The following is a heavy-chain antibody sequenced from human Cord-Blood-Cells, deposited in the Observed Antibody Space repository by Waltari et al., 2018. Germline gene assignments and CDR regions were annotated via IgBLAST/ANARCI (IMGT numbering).Heavy chain of an antibody. D-gene: IGHD5-18*01. J-gene: IGHJ3*02. Sequence: EVQLVESGGGLVQPGGSLRLSCAASGFTFSSYWMSWVRQAPGKGLEWVANIKQDGSEKYYVDSVKGRFTISRDNAKNSLYLQMNSPRAEDTAVYYCARLGYSYGDAFDIWGQGTMVTVSS. CDR1: GFTFSSYW. CDR2: IKQDGSEK. CDR3: ARLGYSYGDAFDI. V-gene: IGHV3-7*01.